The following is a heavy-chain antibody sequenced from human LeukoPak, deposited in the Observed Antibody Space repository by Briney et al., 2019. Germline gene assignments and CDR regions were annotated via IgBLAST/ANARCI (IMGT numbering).Heavy chain of an antibody. CDR2: INGDGSST. J-gene: IGHJ4*02. CDR3: GRVPRGWSIDY. V-gene: IGHV3-74*01. Sequence: GGSLRLSRAPSVFSFRSYWMQWVRQAPGTGLWWVSRINGDGSSTSYADSVKGRFTISRDNAKNTLYLQMNSLRAEDTSVYYCGRVPRGWSIDYWGQGTLVTVSS. CDR1: VFSFRSYW. D-gene: IGHD6-19*01.